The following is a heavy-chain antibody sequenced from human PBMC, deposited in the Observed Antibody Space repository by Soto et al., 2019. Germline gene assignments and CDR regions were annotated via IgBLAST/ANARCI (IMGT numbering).Heavy chain of an antibody. CDR1: GGSITSCAYY. CDR2: IHYSGRT. Sequence: TLSLTCAVSGGSITSCAYYWTWIRHHPGKGLEWIAYIHYSGRTYYNPSLKSRVTISVDTSNNQFSLKLSSVTAADTAVYYCARYYFDSSGYSNSFDPWGQGTLVTVSS. D-gene: IGHD3-22*01. CDR3: ARYYFDSSGYSNSFDP. V-gene: IGHV4-31*11. J-gene: IGHJ5*02.